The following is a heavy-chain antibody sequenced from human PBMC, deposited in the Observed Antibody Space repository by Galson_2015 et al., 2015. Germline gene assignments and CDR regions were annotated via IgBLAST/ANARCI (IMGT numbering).Heavy chain of an antibody. J-gene: IGHJ4*02. V-gene: IGHV1-18*01. Sequence: SVKVSCKASGYTFTSYGISWVRQAPGQGLEWMGWISAYNGNTNYAQKLQGRVTMTTDTSTSTAYMELRSLRSDDTAVYYCARVDCSGGSCYPADYWGQGTLVTVSS. CDR3: ARVDCSGGSCYPADY. CDR2: ISAYNGNT. D-gene: IGHD2-15*01. CDR1: GYTFTSYG.